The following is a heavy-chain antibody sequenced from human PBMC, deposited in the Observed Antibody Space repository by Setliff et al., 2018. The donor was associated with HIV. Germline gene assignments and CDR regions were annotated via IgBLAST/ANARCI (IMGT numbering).Heavy chain of an antibody. CDR3: ARVIAVAGTMGYYLDS. Sequence: GGSLRLSCVASGFTFSNYDMIWVRQAPGKGLEWISYISGSGDSIYYADSVEGRFTFSRDNAKNSLSLQMNSLRVEDAAVYFCARVIAVAGTMGYYLDSWGQGTLVTVSS. CDR2: ISGSGDSI. CDR1: GFTFSNYD. D-gene: IGHD6-19*01. J-gene: IGHJ4*02. V-gene: IGHV3-48*03.